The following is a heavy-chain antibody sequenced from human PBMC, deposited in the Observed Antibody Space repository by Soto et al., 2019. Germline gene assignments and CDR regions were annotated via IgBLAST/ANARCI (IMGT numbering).Heavy chain of an antibody. J-gene: IGHJ5*02. V-gene: IGHV2-5*01. CDR3: APRNYQDGGCFNWFDP. Sequence: QITLKESGPTLVKPTQTLTLTCTFSGFSLSTSGVGVAWIRQPPGKALEWLALVYGNDDKSYSTSLKRRLTTTKDNTKNQVVVKMTNIDPVDKAAYYCAPRNYQDGGCFNWFDPWGQGTLVTVSS. D-gene: IGHD2-15*01. CDR2: VYGNDDK. CDR1: GFSLSTSGVG.